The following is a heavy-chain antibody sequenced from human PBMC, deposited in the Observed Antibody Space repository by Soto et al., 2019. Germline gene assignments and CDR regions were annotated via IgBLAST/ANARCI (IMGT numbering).Heavy chain of an antibody. CDR1: GFTFSRYG. CDR3: PKGLEL. CDR2: ISYDGSNK. J-gene: IGHJ5*02. V-gene: IGHV3-30*18. Sequence: GGSLRLSCAASGFTFSRYGMHWVRQAPGKGLEWVAVISYDGSNKYYADSVKGRFTISRDNSKNTLYLQMNSLRAEDTAVYYCPKGLELWGQGTLVTVSS.